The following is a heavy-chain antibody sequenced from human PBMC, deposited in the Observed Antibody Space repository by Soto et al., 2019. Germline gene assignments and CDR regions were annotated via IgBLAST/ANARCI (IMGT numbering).Heavy chain of an antibody. J-gene: IGHJ3*02. V-gene: IGHV1-69*12. CDR1: GGTFSSYA. Sequence: QVQLVQSGAEVKKPGSSVKVSCKASGGTFSSYAISWVRQAPGQGLEWMGGIIPIFGTANYAQKFQGRVTITADDSTSTAYMELSSLRSEDTAVYYCARDREFWGSGWSSDAFDIWGQGTMVTVSS. D-gene: IGHD6-19*01. CDR2: IIPIFGTA. CDR3: ARDREFWGSGWSSDAFDI.